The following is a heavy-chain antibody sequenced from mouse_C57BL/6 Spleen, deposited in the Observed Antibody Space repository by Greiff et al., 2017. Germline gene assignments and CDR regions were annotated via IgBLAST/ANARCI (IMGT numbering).Heavy chain of an antibody. J-gene: IGHJ2*01. V-gene: IGHV5-17*01. Sequence: EVQLKESGGGLVKPGGSLKLSCAASGFTFSDYGMHWVRQAPEKGLEWVAYISSGSSTIYYADKVKGRFTISRDNAKNTLFLQMTSLRSEDTAMYYCARDYGNRFDYWGQGTTLTVSS. D-gene: IGHD2-1*01. CDR1: GFTFSDYG. CDR2: ISSGSSTI. CDR3: ARDYGNRFDY.